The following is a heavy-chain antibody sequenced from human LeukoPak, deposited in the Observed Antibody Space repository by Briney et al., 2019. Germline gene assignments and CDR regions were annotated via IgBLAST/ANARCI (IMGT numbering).Heavy chain of an antibody. CDR2: ISPYNGNT. Sequence: ASVKVSCKASGGTFSSYAISWVRQAPGQGLEWMGWISPYNGNTNYAQKFQGRVTMTTETSTSTAYMELRSLRSDDTAVYYCARDLDIVVVIAALRHYGLDVWGQGTTVTVSS. CDR1: GGTFSSYA. CDR3: ARDLDIVVVIAALRHYGLDV. D-gene: IGHD2-2*01. V-gene: IGHV1-18*01. J-gene: IGHJ6*02.